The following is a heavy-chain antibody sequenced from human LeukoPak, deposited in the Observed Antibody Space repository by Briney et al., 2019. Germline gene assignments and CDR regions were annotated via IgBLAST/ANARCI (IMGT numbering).Heavy chain of an antibody. CDR1: GFTFSDEY. CDR3: ARDPFMTTGWGIDY. D-gene: IGHD4-17*01. Sequence: GGSLRLSCAAPGFTFSDEYMNWIRQAPGKGLEWVSYISGSGNSIYYADSVKGRFTTSRDNARNSLYLQMNSLRVEDTAVYYCARDPFMTTGWGIDYWGQGTLVTVSS. V-gene: IGHV3-11*01. CDR2: ISGSGNSI. J-gene: IGHJ4*02.